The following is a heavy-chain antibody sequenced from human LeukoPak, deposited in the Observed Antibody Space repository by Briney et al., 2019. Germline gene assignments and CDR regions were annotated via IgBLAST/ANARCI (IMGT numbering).Heavy chain of an antibody. Sequence: SETLSLTCTVSGGSISSGSYYWSWIRQPAGKGLEWIGRIYTSGSTNYNPSLKSRVTISVDTCKNQFSLKLSSVTAADTAVYYCARDSSSWYREIGGWFDPWGQGTLVTVSS. D-gene: IGHD6-13*01. CDR1: GGSISSGSYY. CDR3: ARDSSSWYREIGGWFDP. CDR2: IYTSGST. J-gene: IGHJ5*02. V-gene: IGHV4-61*02.